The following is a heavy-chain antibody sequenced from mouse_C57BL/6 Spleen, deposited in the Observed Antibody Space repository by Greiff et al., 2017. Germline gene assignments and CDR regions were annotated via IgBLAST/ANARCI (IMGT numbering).Heavy chain of an antibody. CDR2: INPNNGGT. J-gene: IGHJ4*01. CDR1: GYTFTDYY. CDR3: ARWYDGYPYAMDY. D-gene: IGHD2-3*01. V-gene: IGHV1-26*01. Sequence: EVQLQQSGPELVKPGASVKISCKASGYTFTDYYMNWVKQSHGKSLEWIGDINPNNGGTSYNQKFKGKATLTVDKSSSTAYMELRSLTSEDSAVYYCARWYDGYPYAMDYWGQGTSVTVSS.